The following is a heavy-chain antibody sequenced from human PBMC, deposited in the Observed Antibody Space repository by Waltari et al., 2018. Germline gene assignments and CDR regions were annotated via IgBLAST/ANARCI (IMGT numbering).Heavy chain of an antibody. CDR1: GGSFSGYY. CDR2: INHSGST. D-gene: IGHD4-17*01. V-gene: IGHV4-34*01. J-gene: IGHJ3*02. Sequence: QVQLQQWGAGLLKPSETLSLTCAVYGGSFSGYYWSWIRQPPGKGLEWIGEINHSGSTTYNPSLKSRVTISVDTSKNQFSLKLSSVTAADTAVYYCARVGTVTLDAFDIWGQGTMVTVSS. CDR3: ARVGTVTLDAFDI.